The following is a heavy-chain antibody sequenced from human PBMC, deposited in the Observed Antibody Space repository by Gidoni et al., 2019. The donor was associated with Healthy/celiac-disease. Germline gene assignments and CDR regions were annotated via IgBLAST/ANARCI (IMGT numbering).Heavy chain of an antibody. J-gene: IGHJ4*02. D-gene: IGHD3-10*01. V-gene: IGHV4-39*01. CDR3: ASLDGGFGELLFDY. CDR1: GGSISSSSYY. Sequence: QLQLQESGPGLVKPSETLSLTCTVSGGSISSSSYYWGWIRQPPGKGLEWIGSIYYSGSTYYNPSLKSRVTISVDTSKNQFSLKLSSVTAADTAVYYCASLDGGFGELLFDYWGQGTLVTVSS. CDR2: IYYSGST.